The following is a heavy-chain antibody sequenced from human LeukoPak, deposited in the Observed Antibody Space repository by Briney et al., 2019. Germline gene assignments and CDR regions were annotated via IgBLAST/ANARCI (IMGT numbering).Heavy chain of an antibody. CDR2: IIPIFGTA. J-gene: IGHJ3*02. Sequence: GASVKVSCKASGGTFSSYAISWVRQAPGQGLEWLGGIIPIFGTANYAQKFQGRVTITTDESTSTAYMELSSLRSEDTAVYYCARVYYDSSGYYYQGAFDIWGQGTMVTVSS. V-gene: IGHV1-69*05. D-gene: IGHD3-22*01. CDR1: GGTFSSYA. CDR3: ARVYYDSSGYYYQGAFDI.